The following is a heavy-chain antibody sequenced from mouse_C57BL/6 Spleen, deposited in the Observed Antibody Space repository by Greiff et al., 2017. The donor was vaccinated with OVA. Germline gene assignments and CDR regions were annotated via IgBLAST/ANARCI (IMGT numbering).Heavy chain of an antibody. CDR1: GFTFSDYY. CDR2: ISNGGGST. CDR3: ARGTGDYFDY. V-gene: IGHV5-12*01. Sequence: DVKLVESGGGLVQPGGSLKLSCAASGFTFSDYYMYWVRQTPEKRLEWVAYISNGGGSTYYPDTVKGRFTISRDNAKNTRYLQMSRLKSEDTAMYYCARGTGDYFDYWGQGTTLTVSS. D-gene: IGHD4-1*01. J-gene: IGHJ2*01.